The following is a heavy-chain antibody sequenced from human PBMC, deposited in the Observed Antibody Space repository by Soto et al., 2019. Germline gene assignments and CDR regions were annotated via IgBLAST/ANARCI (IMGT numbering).Heavy chain of an antibody. CDR3: ARGNVLRFLVSHNWFDP. Sequence: PSETLSLTCAVYGGSFSGFDWSWIRQPPGKGLEWIGEINHSGSTNYNPSLKSRVTISVDTSKNQFSLKLSSVTAADTAVYYCARGNVLRFLVSHNWFDPWGQGTLVTVSS. D-gene: IGHD3-3*01. CDR1: GGSFSGFD. V-gene: IGHV4-34*01. J-gene: IGHJ5*02. CDR2: INHSGST.